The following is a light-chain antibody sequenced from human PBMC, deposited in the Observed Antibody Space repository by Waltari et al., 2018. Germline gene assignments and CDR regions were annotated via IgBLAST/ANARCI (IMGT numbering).Light chain of an antibody. Sequence: QSALTQPASVSGSPGQSITISCTGSSSAVGSYDLVFWYQQHPGRAPNVLMYEVSKMPSWVSSRFSGSNSGNTATLTISGLQAEDEADYYCCSYAGSSTLVFGGGTRLTVL. CDR1: SSAVGSYDL. CDR3: CSYAGSSTLV. CDR2: EVS. V-gene: IGLV2-23*02. J-gene: IGLJ2*01.